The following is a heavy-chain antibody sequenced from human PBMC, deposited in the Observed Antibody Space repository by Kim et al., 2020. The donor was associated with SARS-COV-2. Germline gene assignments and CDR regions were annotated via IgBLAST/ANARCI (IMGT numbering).Heavy chain of an antibody. J-gene: IGHJ4*02. V-gene: IGHV3-7*03. CDR1: GFTFSNYW. D-gene: IGHD6-19*01. Sequence: GASLRLSCVASGFTFSNYWMTWVRQAPGKGLEWVANIREDGGVKQYMDSVKGRFTISRDNARNSLYLEVNSLRVDDTAVYYCAREEADSSGWSDWGQGTLVTVSS. CDR3: AREEADSSGWSD. CDR2: IREDGGVK.